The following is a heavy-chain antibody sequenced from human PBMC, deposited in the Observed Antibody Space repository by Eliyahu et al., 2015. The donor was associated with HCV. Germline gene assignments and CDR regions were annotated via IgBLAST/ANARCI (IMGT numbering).Heavy chain of an antibody. CDR1: GYTFTDYY. Sequence: QVQLVQSGAEVKKPGASVKVSCKASGYTFTDYYMHWVRQAPGQGLEWLGIINPSGSITNYAQRFRGRVTMTSDTSTSTVYMELRGLRSDDTAIYYCTRDFQRGSIAVNCFDPWGQGTLVTVSS. CDR2: INPSGSIT. D-gene: IGHD6-6*01. CDR3: TRDFQRGSIAVNCFDP. V-gene: IGHV1-46*03. J-gene: IGHJ5*02.